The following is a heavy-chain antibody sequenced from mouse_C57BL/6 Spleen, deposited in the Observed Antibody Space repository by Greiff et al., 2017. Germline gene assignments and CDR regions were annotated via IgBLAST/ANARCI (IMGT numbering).Heavy chain of an antibody. CDR1: GFTFSDYG. D-gene: IGHD1-1*01. CDR3: GRDYGTWFAY. CDR2: ISSGSSTI. V-gene: IGHV5-17*01. Sequence: EVKLVESGGGLVKPGGSLKLSCAASGFTFSDYGMHWVRQAPEKGLEWVAYISSGSSTIYYADTVKGRFTISRDNAKNTLFLQVASLRSEGTAMYYCGRDYGTWFAYWGQGTLVTVSA. J-gene: IGHJ3*01.